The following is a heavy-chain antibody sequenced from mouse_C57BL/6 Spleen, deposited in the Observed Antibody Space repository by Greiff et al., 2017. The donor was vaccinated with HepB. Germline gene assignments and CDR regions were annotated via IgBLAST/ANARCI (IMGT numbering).Heavy chain of an antibody. Sequence: QVHVKQSGPELVKPGASVKISCKASGYAFSSSWMNWVKQRPGKGLEWIGRIYPGDGDTNYNGKFKGKATLTADKSSSTAYMQLSSLTSEDSAVYFCARYYGSSYEFAYWGQGTLVTVSA. J-gene: IGHJ3*01. CDR2: IYPGDGDT. CDR3: ARYYGSSYEFAY. V-gene: IGHV1-82*01. D-gene: IGHD1-1*01. CDR1: GYAFSSSW.